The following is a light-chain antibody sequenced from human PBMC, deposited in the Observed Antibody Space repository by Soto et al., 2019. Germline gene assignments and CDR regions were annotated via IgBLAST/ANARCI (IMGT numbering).Light chain of an antibody. CDR1: QSISSW. J-gene: IGKJ1*01. Sequence: DIQMTQSPSTLSASVGDRVTITCRASQSISSWLAWYQQKPGKAPKLLIYKASSLESGVPSRFSGSGSGTELTLNISSLQQEDFATYYCQQYNSYRTXGQGTKV. CDR3: QQYNSYRT. V-gene: IGKV1-5*03. CDR2: KAS.